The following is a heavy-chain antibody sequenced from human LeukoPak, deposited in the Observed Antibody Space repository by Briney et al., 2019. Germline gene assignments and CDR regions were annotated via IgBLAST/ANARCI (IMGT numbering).Heavy chain of an antibody. V-gene: IGHV3-7*01. D-gene: IGHD2-2*01. CDR2: IKQDGSEK. CDR1: GFTFTSYW. CDR3: ANHLACGSTTCPSFDS. Sequence: AGGSLRLSCAASGFTFTSYWMTWVRQAPGKGLEWVANIKQDGSEKYYVDSVKGRFTISRGNAKNSLFLQMNNLRAEDTAVYYCANHLACGSTTCPSFDSWGQGTLVTVSS. J-gene: IGHJ4*02.